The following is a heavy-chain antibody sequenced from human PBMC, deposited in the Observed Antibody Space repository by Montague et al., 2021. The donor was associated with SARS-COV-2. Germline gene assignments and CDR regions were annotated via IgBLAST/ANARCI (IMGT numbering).Heavy chain of an antibody. CDR2: SYYSGTT. V-gene: IGHV4-39*01. D-gene: IGHD3-10*01. J-gene: IGHJ3*02. Sequence: SETLSLTCTVSGDSFNSPNYYCAWIRQPPGKGLEWIGSSYYSGTTYHNPSLRSQVTISVDTSKTQFSLKMNSVTAADTAVYYCARGSYGSGSYHAFDSWGQGTLVTVSS. CDR3: ARGSYGSGSYHAFDS. CDR1: GDSFNSPNYY.